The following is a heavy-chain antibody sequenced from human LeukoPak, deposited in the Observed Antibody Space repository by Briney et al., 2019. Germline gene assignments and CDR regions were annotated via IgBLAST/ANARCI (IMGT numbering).Heavy chain of an antibody. J-gene: IGHJ4*02. CDR3: TREGTWDDFDY. Sequence: ASVKVSCKTSGYTFTSYYMHWVRQAPGQGLEWMGIINPSGGITSYAQKFQGRVTMTRDTSTSTVYMELSSLRAEDTALYYCTREGTWDDFDYWGQGTRVTVSS. CDR1: GYTFTSYY. D-gene: IGHD1-1*01. CDR2: INPSGGIT. V-gene: IGHV1-46*01.